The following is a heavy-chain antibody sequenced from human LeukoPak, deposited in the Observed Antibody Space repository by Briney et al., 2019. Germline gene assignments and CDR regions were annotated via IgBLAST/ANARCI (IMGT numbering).Heavy chain of an antibody. CDR3: TREDRTGNWLDP. V-gene: IGHV1-2*02. CDR1: GDTSTDYY. Sequence: AAVKVSCKASGDTSTDYYIHWGRHAPGQGLEWGGGINPEMGVTNYTQNFQGRVTMTRDTTRSTDYIERSRLRSEDTAVFYGTREDRTGNWLDPWGQGTLVTVSS. CDR2: INPEMGVT. J-gene: IGHJ5*02. D-gene: IGHD2-15*01.